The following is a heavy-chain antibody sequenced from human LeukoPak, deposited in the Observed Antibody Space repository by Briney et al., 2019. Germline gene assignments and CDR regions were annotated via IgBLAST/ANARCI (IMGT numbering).Heavy chain of an antibody. CDR1: GYTFTGYY. D-gene: IGHD6-13*01. CDR2: INPNSGGT. CDR3: ASGLPTQGDSSSWYHHRSY. V-gene: IGHV1-2*02. J-gene: IGHJ4*02. Sequence: RASVKVSCKASGYTFTGYYMHWVRQAPGQGLEWMGWINPNSGGTNYAQKFQGRVTMTRDTSISTAYMELSRLRSDDTAVYYCASGLPTQGDSSSWYHHRSYWGQGTLVTVSS.